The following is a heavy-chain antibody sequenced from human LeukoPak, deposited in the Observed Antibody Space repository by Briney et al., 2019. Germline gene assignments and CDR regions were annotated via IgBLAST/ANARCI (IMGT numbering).Heavy chain of an antibody. CDR2: INPNSGGT. Sequence: ASVKVSCKASGYTFTGYYMHWVRQAPGQGLEWMGWINPNSGGTNYAQKFQGRVTMTRDTSISTAYMELSRLRSDDTAVYFCARAHDFWSGYYGSHYFDYWGQGTLVTVSS. J-gene: IGHJ4*02. D-gene: IGHD3-3*01. CDR1: GYTFTGYY. CDR3: ARAHDFWSGYYGSHYFDY. V-gene: IGHV1-2*02.